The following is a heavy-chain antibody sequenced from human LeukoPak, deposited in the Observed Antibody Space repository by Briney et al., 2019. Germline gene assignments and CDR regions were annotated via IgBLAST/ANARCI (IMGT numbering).Heavy chain of an antibody. Sequence: SGTLSLTCAVSGGSISSSNWWSWVRQPPGKGLEWIGEIYHSGSTNYNPSLKSRVTISVDKSKNQFSLKLSSVTAADTAVYYCARARGMVPQYFQHWGQGTLVTVSS. J-gene: IGHJ1*01. CDR2: IYHSGST. CDR3: ARARGMVPQYFQH. CDR1: GGSISSSNW. V-gene: IGHV4-4*02. D-gene: IGHD3-10*01.